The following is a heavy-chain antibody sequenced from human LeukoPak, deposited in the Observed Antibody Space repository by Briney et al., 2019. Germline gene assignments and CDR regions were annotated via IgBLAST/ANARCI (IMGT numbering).Heavy chain of an antibody. CDR3: ARGPGATGGYYYYYYMDV. J-gene: IGHJ6*03. Sequence: PGGSLRLSCAASGFTFSSYSMNWVRQAPGKGLEWVSSISSISSYIYYADSVKGRFTISRDNAKNSLYLQMNSLRAEDTAVYYCARGPGATGGYYYYYYMDVWGKGTTVTVSS. CDR2: ISSISSYI. D-gene: IGHD1-14*01. CDR1: GFTFSSYS. V-gene: IGHV3-21*01.